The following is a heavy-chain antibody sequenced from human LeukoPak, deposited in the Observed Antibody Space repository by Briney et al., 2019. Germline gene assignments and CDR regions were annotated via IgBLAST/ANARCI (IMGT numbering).Heavy chain of an antibody. CDR3: ARGFPSPRRYCSSTSCYGGLNWFDP. J-gene: IGHJ5*02. Sequence: ASVKVSCKASGYTFTSYDINWVRQATGQGLEWMGWMNPNRGNTGYAQKFQGRVTMTRNTSISTAYMELSSLRSEDTAVYYCARGFPSPRRYCSSTSCYGGLNWFDPWGQGTLVTVSS. D-gene: IGHD2-2*01. CDR1: GYTFTSYD. CDR2: MNPNRGNT. V-gene: IGHV1-8*01.